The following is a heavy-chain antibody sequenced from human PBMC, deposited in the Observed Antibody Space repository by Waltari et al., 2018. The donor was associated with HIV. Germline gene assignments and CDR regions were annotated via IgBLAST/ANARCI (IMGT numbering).Heavy chain of an antibody. CDR2: RKQDGSDK. J-gene: IGHJ2*01. Sequence: EVQLVESGGGLVQPGGSLRLSCAASGFTFSSYWMSWVRQAPGKGVELVANRKQDGSDKYYVDSVRGRFTISRDNAKNSLYLQMNSLRGEDTAVYYCARDYNWNRWGYFDLWGRGTLVTVSS. D-gene: IGHD1-20*01. CDR3: ARDYNWNRWGYFDL. V-gene: IGHV3-7*01. CDR1: GFTFSSYW.